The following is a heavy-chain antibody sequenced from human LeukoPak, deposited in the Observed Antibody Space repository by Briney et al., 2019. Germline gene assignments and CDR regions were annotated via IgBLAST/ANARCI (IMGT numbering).Heavy chain of an antibody. D-gene: IGHD3-10*01. V-gene: IGHV3-23*01. J-gene: IGHJ3*02. CDR2: ISDSGGST. CDR1: GFTFSSYA. CDR3: AKDLSLLWFGEIESGAFDI. Sequence: PGGSLRLSCAASGFTFSSYAMSWVRQAPGKGLEWVSAISDSGGSTYYADSVKGRFTISRDNSKNTLYLQMNSLRAEDTAVYYCAKDLSLLWFGEIESGAFDIWGQGTMVTVSS.